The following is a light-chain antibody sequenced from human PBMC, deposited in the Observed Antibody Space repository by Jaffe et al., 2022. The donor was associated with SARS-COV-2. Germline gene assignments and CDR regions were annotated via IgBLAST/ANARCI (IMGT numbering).Light chain of an antibody. Sequence: EIVLTQSPGTLSLSPGERATLSCRASQTVSSSNLAWYQQKPGQAPRFLIYAAANRATGIPDRFSGSGSGTDFTLTISRLEPEDFAVYYCQQYGSSPPITFGQGTRLEIK. CDR1: QTVSSSN. CDR2: AAA. J-gene: IGKJ5*01. V-gene: IGKV3-20*01. CDR3: QQYGSSPPIT.